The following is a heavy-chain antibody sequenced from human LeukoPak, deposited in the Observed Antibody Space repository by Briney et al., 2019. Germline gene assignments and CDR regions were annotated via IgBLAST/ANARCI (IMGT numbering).Heavy chain of an antibody. J-gene: IGHJ3*01. CDR1: DGSISSSDYY. D-gene: IGHD3-16*01. V-gene: IGHV4-30-4*01. CDR3: ARRWVYDKRAFDA. Sequence: SSETLSLTCTVSDGSISSSDYYWTWIRQPPGKGLEWIGYIYSSGSTYYNPSLKSRVTMSVDTSKNQFSLKLSSVTAADTAVYYCARRWVYDKRAFDAWGQGTMVTVSS. CDR2: IYSSGST.